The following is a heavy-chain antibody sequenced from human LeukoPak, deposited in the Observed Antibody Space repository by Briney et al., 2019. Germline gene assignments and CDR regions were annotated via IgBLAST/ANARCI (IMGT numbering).Heavy chain of an antibody. CDR2: IYYSGST. J-gene: IGHJ5*02. CDR3: ARVPLSSSSALALDP. CDR1: GGSISSGDYY. V-gene: IGHV4-30-4*08. D-gene: IGHD6-6*01. Sequence: SQTLSLTCTVSGGSISSGDYYWSWIRQPPGKGLEWIGYIYYSGSTYYNPSLKSRVTISVDTSKNQFSLKLSSVTAADTAVYYCARVPLSSSSALALDPWGQGTLVTVSS.